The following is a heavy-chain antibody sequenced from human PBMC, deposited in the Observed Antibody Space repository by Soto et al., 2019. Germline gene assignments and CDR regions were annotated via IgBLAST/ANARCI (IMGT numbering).Heavy chain of an antibody. D-gene: IGHD4-17*01. J-gene: IGHJ4*02. CDR3: ARVRMTTVSVYYFDY. CDR2: INPNSGGT. V-gene: IGHV1-2*04. CDR1: GYTFTGYY. Sequence: ASVKVSCKASGYTFTGYYMHWVRQAPGQGLEWMGWINPNSGGTNYGQKFQGWVTMTRDTSISTAYMELSRLRSDDTAVYYCARVRMTTVSVYYFDYWGQGNLVTVSS.